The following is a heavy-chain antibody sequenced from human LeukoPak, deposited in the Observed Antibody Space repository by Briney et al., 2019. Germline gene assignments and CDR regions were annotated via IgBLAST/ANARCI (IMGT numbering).Heavy chain of an antibody. V-gene: IGHV3-30*02. CDR1: GFTFSSYG. CDR3: AKKGLAVAGLGYFDY. CDR2: IRYDGSNK. D-gene: IGHD6-19*01. J-gene: IGHJ4*02. Sequence: PGGSLRLSCAASGFTFSSYGMHWVRQAPGKGLEWVAFIRYDGSNKYYADSVKGRFTISRDNSKNTLYLQMNSLRAEDTAVYYCAKKGLAVAGLGYFDYWGQGTLVTVSS.